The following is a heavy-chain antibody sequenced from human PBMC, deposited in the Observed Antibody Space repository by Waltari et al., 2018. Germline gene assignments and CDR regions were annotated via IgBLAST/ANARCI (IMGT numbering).Heavy chain of an antibody. Sequence: QLQLQESGPGLVKPSETLSLTCTVSGGSISSSSYYWGWIRQPPGKGLEWIGSIYYSGGTCSNPSITSLVAIAVDTSMNQFSLKLSSVTAADTAVYYCARQGGAGTTGGTVYWGQGTLVTVSS. V-gene: IGHV4-39*01. J-gene: IGHJ4*02. D-gene: IGHD1-7*01. CDR3: ARQGGAGTTGGTVY. CDR2: IYYSGGT. CDR1: GGSISSSSYY.